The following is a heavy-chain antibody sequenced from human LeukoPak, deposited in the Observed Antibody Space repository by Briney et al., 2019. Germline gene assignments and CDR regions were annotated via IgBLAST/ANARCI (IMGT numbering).Heavy chain of an antibody. D-gene: IGHD6-13*01. Sequence: ASVKVSCKTSGYTFTNYGIIWVRQAPGLGLEWMGCISAYNGNANYAQKVQGRVTMTTDTSTSTAYMELRSLRFDDTAVYYCARDQSVRLLQTSSTYFKHVFAIWGQGSMVTVSS. CDR1: GYTFTNYG. CDR2: ISAYNGNA. CDR3: ARDQSVRLLQTSSTYFKHVFAI. J-gene: IGHJ3*02. V-gene: IGHV1-18*01.